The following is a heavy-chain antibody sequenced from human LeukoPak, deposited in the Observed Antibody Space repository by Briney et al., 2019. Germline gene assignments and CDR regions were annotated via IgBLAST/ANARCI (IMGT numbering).Heavy chain of an antibody. D-gene: IGHD5-12*01. V-gene: IGHV1-8*01. CDR2: INPNIGNT. J-gene: IGHJ4*02. CDR1: GYIFTSYD. CDR3: ARDLATARPFDC. Sequence: ASVKVSCKASGYIFTSYDVNWGRQATGQGREWRGWINPNIGNTVYAQKFQGRVNMNSNTYIRIAYMKLRSLRSDDTAVYYCARDLATARPFDCWGPGTLVTVSS.